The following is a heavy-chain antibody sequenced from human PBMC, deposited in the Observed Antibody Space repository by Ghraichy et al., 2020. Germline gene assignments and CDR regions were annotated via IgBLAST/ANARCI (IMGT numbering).Heavy chain of an antibody. Sequence: GESLNISCGASGITFRNYVMNWVRQAPGKGLEWVSAIGGSGGSTYYADSVKGRFTISRDNSKNTLYLQMNSLRAEDTALYYCAKGTRSDAFDIWGQGTMVTVSS. CDR3: AKGTRSDAFDI. J-gene: IGHJ3*02. CDR1: GITFRNYV. V-gene: IGHV3-23*01. CDR2: IGGSGGST. D-gene: IGHD4-17*01.